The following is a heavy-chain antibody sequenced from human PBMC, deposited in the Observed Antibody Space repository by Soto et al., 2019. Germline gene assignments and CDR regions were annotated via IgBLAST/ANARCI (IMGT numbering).Heavy chain of an antibody. J-gene: IGHJ4*02. CDR3: ARDSFRAITIFGVVIPNLDY. CDR1: GFTFSSYW. V-gene: IGHV3-7*05. CDR2: IKQDGSEK. Sequence: GGSLRLSCAASGFTFSSYWMSWVRHAPGKGLEWVANIKQDGSEKYYVDSVKGRFTISRDNAKNSLYLQMNSLRAEDTAVYYCARDSFRAITIFGVVIPNLDYWGQGTLVTVSS. D-gene: IGHD3-3*01.